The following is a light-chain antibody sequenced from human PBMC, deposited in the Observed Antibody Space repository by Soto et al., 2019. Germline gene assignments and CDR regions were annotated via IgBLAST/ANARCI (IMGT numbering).Light chain of an antibody. J-gene: IGKJ1*01. CDR3: LQHHSYPQT. CDR1: QGIKND. V-gene: IGKV1-17*01. CDR2: AVS. Sequence: DIQMTQSPSSLSASVGDGVTITCRASQGIKNDLAWYQQKPGKAPKRLIYAVSSLQSEVPSRFSGSGSGTEFALTISSLQPEDVATYYCLQHHSYPQTFGQGTKVEI.